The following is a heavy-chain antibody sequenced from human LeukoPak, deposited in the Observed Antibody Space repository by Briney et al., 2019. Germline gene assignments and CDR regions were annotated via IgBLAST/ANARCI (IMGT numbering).Heavy chain of an antibody. V-gene: IGHV3-23*01. CDR2: ISGSGGST. Sequence: GGSLRLSCAASGFTFSSYAMSWVRQAPGKGLEWVSAISGSGGSTYYADSVKGRFTISRDNSKNTLYLQMNSPRAEDTAVYYCAKGLGNSNYYYMDVWGKGTTVTVSS. CDR1: GFTFSSYA. J-gene: IGHJ6*03. CDR3: AKGLGNSNYYYMDV. D-gene: IGHD4-23*01.